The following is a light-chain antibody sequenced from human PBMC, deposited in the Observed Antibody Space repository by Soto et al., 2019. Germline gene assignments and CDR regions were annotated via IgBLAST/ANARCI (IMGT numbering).Light chain of an antibody. J-gene: IGKJ2*01. CDR2: GAS. CDR1: QSVASN. Sequence: EIVMTQSPASLSVSPGDGATLSCRASQSVASNVAWYQQKPGQGPRLLIHGASTRAVGVPARFSGSGSGTDFTLTISSLQSEDCAVYYCQQYQNWPPQYTFGQGKKLQIK. CDR3: QQYQNWPPQYT. V-gene: IGKV3-15*01.